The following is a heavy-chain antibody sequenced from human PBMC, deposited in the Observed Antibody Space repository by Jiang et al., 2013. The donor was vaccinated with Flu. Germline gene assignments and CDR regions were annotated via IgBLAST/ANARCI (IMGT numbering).Heavy chain of an antibody. V-gene: IGHV3-48*04. CDR2: ISSRSSTI. CDR1: GITFSTYG. J-gene: IGHJ4*02. D-gene: IGHD2-15*01. CDR3: ATSGLVVPHFDY. Sequence: VQLVESGGGLVQPGGSLRLSCATSGITFSTYGINWVRQAPGKGPEWISYISSRSSTIYYADSVKGRFTISRDNAKNSLFLQMNSLRAEDTAVYYCATSGLVVPHFDYWGQGILVTVSS.